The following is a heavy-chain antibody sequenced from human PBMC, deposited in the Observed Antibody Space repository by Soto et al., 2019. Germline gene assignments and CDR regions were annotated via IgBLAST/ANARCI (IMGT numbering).Heavy chain of an antibody. D-gene: IGHD3-22*01. J-gene: IGHJ4*02. V-gene: IGHV3-23*01. CDR2: ISGSGGST. CDR1: GFTFSSYA. Sequence: GSLRLSCAASGFTFSSYAMSWVRQAPGKGLEWVSAISGSGGSTYYADSVKGRFTISRDNSKNTLYLQMNSLRAEDTAVYYCAKDGVDSSGYYPFYYFDYRGQGSLVTVSS. CDR3: AKDGVDSSGYYPFYYFDY.